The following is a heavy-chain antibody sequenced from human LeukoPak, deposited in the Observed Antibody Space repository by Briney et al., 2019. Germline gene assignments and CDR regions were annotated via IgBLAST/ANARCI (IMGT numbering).Heavy chain of an antibody. CDR2: ISAYSGNT. J-gene: IGHJ5*02. CDR3: ARALTGEQLWSSYNWFDP. D-gene: IGHD5-18*01. V-gene: IGHV1-18*01. Sequence: GASVKVSCKASGYTFTSYGISWVRQAPGQGLEWMGWISAYSGNTNYAQKLQGRVTMTTDTSTSTAYMELRSLRSDDTAVYYCARALTGEQLWSSYNWFDPWGQGTLVTVSS. CDR1: GYTFTSYG.